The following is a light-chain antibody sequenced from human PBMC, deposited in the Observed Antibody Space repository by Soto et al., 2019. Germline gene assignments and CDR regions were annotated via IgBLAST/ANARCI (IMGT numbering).Light chain of an antibody. V-gene: IGKV3-15*01. J-gene: IGKJ3*01. CDR3: QQYNNWPLFT. CDR1: QSVSSN. CDR2: GAS. Sequence: EIVMTQSPATLSVSPGERATLSCRASQSVSSNLAWYQQKPGQAPRLLIYGASTRATGIPARFSGSGSGTESTLTISSLQSEDFAVYYCQQYNNWPLFTFGTGTKVDIK.